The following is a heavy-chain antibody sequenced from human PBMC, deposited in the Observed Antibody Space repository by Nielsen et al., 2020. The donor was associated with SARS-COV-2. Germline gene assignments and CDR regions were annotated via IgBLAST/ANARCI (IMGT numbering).Heavy chain of an antibody. CDR3: ARDHLVNTYFDY. J-gene: IGHJ4*02. Sequence: SETLSLTCAVSGDSISSSNWWSWVRQAPGQGLEWIGEIYHSGNTNYNPSLRSQVTISLDKSKNQFSLNLSSVTAADTAVYYCARDHLVNTYFDYWGQGTLVTVSS. D-gene: IGHD3-22*01. V-gene: IGHV4-4*02. CDR2: IYHSGNT. CDR1: GDSISSSNW.